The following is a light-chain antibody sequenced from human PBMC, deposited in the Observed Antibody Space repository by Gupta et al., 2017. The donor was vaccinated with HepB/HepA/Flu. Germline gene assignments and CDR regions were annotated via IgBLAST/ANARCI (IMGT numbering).Light chain of an antibody. J-gene: IGKJ1*01. CDR2: AAS. V-gene: IGKV1-39*01. CDR3: QQSDITPRT. CDR1: QSISSY. Sequence: DIQMTQSPSSLSASVGDRVTITCRASQSISSYLNWYQQKPGKAPNLLIYAASSLQRGVPSRFSGSGSGTDFTLTISRLQPEDFATYYCQQSDITPRTFGQGTXVEIK.